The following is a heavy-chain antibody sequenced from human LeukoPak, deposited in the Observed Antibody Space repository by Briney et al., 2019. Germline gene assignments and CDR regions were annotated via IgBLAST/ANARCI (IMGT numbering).Heavy chain of an antibody. CDR1: GFTVSSNY. CDR3: AREYSGSSYYFDY. J-gene: IGHJ4*02. D-gene: IGHD1-26*01. CDR2: IYSGGST. Sequence: GGSLRLSCAASGFTVSSNYMSWVRQAPGKGLEWVSVIYSGGSTYYAGSVKGRFTISRDNSKNTLYLQMNSLRAEDTAVYYCAREYSGSSYYFDYWGQGTLVTVSS. V-gene: IGHV3-66*02.